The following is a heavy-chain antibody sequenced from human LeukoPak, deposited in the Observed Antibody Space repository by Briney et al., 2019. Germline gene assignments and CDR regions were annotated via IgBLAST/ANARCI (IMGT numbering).Heavy chain of an antibody. CDR2: IYYSGST. Sequence: SDTLSLTCTLSGRSISSSSYYWGWIRQPPGNGLEWIGSIYYSGSTYYNPSLKSRVTISVDTSKNQFSLKLSSVTAADTAVYYCARRRIVSYAFDIWGQGTMVTVSS. D-gene: IGHD2-15*01. J-gene: IGHJ3*02. V-gene: IGHV4-39*01. CDR3: ARRRIVSYAFDI. CDR1: GRSISSSSYY.